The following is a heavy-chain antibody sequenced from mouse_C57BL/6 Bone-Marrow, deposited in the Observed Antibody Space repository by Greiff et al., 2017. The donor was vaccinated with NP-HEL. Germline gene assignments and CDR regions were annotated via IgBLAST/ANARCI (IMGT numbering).Heavy chain of an antibody. CDR2: IYPRSGNT. D-gene: IGHD1-1*01. CDR3: ASTVVAVDAMDY. Sequence: VQLQESGAELARPGASVKLSCKASGYTFTSYGISWVKQRTGQGLEWIGEIYPRSGNTYYNEKFKGKATLTADKSSSTAYMELRSLTSEDSAVYFCASTVVAVDAMDYWGQGTSVTVSS. CDR1: GYTFTSYG. J-gene: IGHJ4*01. V-gene: IGHV1-81*01.